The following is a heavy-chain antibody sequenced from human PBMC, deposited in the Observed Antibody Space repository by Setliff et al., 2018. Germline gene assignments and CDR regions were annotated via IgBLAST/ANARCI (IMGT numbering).Heavy chain of an antibody. Sequence: SETLSLTCAVYGDSLSGYYWSWIRQSPKKGLEWIGYIYFSGSTDYNPSLKSRVTISVDTSKNQFSLNLSSVTAADTAVYYCARGGTFRYFDYWGQGTPVTVSS. V-gene: IGHV4-59*01. CDR2: IYFSGST. CDR3: ARGGTFRYFDY. J-gene: IGHJ4*02. CDR1: GDSLSGYY. D-gene: IGHD5-12*01.